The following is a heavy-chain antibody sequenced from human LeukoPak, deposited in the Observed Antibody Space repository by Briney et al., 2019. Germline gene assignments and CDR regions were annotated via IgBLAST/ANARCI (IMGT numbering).Heavy chain of an antibody. CDR3: ARAQGRGCSYATHGFHY. Sequence: SAKVSCKSSGCTLSSYVLSRVRQAPGQGLEGVGGIIPIYRTANYAQKPQGRGTITADESTSTAHMELSSLRSDDTAVYYCARAQGRGCSYATHGFHYWGQGTLVTVSS. V-gene: IGHV1-69*13. J-gene: IGHJ4*02. CDR1: GCTLSSYV. CDR2: IIPIYRTA. D-gene: IGHD5-18*01.